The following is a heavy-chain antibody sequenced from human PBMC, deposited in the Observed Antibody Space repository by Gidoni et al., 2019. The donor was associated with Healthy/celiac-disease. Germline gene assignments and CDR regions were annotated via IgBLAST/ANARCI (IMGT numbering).Heavy chain of an antibody. CDR3: ARTGLGGYYFDY. Sequence: EVQLVESGGGLVKPGGSLRLSCAASGFTFSSYSMNWVRQAPGKGLEWVSSISSSSSYIYYADSVKGRFTISRDNAKNSLYLQMNSLRAEDTAVYYCARTGLGGYYFDYWGQGTLVTVSS. D-gene: IGHD7-27*01. CDR2: ISSSSSYI. V-gene: IGHV3-21*06. J-gene: IGHJ4*02. CDR1: GFTFSSYS.